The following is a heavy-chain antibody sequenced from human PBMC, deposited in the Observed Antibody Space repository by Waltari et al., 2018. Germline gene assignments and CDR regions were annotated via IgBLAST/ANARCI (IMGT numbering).Heavy chain of an antibody. D-gene: IGHD2-8*01. CDR3: ASNRDMLG. CDR2: INPNTVDT. Sequence: QVQLVQSGAEVKKPGASVKVSCKTSGYSFTAYHMHWVRQAPGQGLEWMGRINPNTVDTTYAQKFEGRVTMTRDTAMSTAYMELNNLTSDDTALYFCASNRDMLGWGQGTMVIVSS. J-gene: IGHJ3*01. V-gene: IGHV1-2*06. CDR1: GYSFTAYH.